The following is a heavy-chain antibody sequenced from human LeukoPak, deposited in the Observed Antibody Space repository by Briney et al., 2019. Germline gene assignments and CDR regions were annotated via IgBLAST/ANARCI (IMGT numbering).Heavy chain of an antibody. Sequence: SVKVSCKASGGTFSTYAISWVRQAPGQGLEWMGRIIPILGIANYAQKFQGRVTITADKSTSTAYMELSSLRSEDTAVYYCARVGYYDSSGYYYRAFDIWGQGTMVTVSS. CDR1: GGTFSTYA. CDR3: ARVGYYDSSGYYYRAFDI. CDR2: IIPILGIA. V-gene: IGHV1-69*04. J-gene: IGHJ3*02. D-gene: IGHD3-22*01.